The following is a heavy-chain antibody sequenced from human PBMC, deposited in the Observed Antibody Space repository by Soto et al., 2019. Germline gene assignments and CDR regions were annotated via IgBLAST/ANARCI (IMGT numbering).Heavy chain of an antibody. CDR2: INHSGST. J-gene: IGHJ4*02. CDR3: ARGRIYDYVWGSSSYHFDY. CDR1: VESFSGYY. D-gene: IGHD3-16*02. Sequence: SETLSFTCAFYVESFSGYYWSWIRQPPGKGLEWIGEINHSGSTNYNPSLKSRVTISVDTSKNQFSLKLSSVTAADTAVYYCARGRIYDYVWGSSSYHFDYWGQGTMVTVSS. V-gene: IGHV4-34*01.